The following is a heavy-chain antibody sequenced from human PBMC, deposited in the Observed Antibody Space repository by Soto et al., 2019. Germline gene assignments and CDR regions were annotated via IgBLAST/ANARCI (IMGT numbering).Heavy chain of an antibody. CDR3: ARQWFGELLDYYYGMDV. CDR1: GFTFSSYG. V-gene: IGHV3-33*08. J-gene: IGHJ6*02. D-gene: IGHD3-10*01. Sequence: PGGSLRLSCAASGFTFSSYGMHWVRQAPGKGLEWVAVIWYDGSNKYYADSVKGRFTISRDNSKNTLYLQMNSLRAEDTAVYYCARQWFGELLDYYYGMDVWGQGTTVTVSS. CDR2: IWYDGSNK.